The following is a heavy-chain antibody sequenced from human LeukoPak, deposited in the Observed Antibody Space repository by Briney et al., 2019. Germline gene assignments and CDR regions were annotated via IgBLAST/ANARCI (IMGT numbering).Heavy chain of an antibody. CDR3: ARNVQDYYGSGSYYGSDDY. CDR1: GYTFTSYY. CDR2: INPSGGST. J-gene: IGHJ4*02. D-gene: IGHD3-10*01. Sequence: ASVKDSCKASGYTFTSYYMHWVRQAPGQGLEWMGIINPSGGSTSYAQKFQGRVTMTRDTSTSAVYMELSSLRSEDTAVYYCARNVQDYYGSGSYYGSDDYWGQGTLVTVSS. V-gene: IGHV1-46*01.